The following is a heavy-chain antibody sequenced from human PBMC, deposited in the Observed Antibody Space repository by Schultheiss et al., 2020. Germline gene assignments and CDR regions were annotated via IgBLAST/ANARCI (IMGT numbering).Heavy chain of an antibody. CDR3: SRRKGIIAASDV. CDR2: IRSKAYGATT. D-gene: IGHD6-6*01. J-gene: IGHJ6*02. Sequence: GGSLRLSCTASGFTFGDYAMSWFRQAPGKGLEWVAFIRSKAYGATTEYAASVKGRFTMSRDDSKSIAYLQMNSLKTEDTAVYYCSRRKGIIAASDVWGQGTTVTVSS. V-gene: IGHV3-49*03. CDR1: GFTFGDYA.